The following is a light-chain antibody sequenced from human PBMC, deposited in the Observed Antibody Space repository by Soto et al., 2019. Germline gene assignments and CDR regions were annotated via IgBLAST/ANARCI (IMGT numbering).Light chain of an antibody. Sequence: QSVLTQPPSVSAAPGQKVTISCSGSSSNIGSNYVSWYQQLPGTAPKLLIYDNSQRPSGIPDRFSGSKSGKSATLGLTGLQAGDEADYYCGTWDSSLSAGVFGGGTKLTVL. J-gene: IGLJ2*01. V-gene: IGLV1-51*01. CDR2: DNS. CDR1: SSNIGSNY. CDR3: GTWDSSLSAGV.